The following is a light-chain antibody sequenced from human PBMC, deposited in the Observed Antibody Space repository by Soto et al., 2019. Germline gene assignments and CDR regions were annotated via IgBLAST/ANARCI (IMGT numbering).Light chain of an antibody. CDR1: QTFNNY. V-gene: IGKV1-39*01. J-gene: IGKJ5*01. Sequence: LTPATPSLITTVEDRLTGRDRASQTFNNYLNWYQHKPGKAPKLLIYAASSLQSGVPSRFSGSGSGTGFALTIGRLEREDCAVYCCQQYGSSSITFAHGTRLEIK. CDR2: AAS. CDR3: QQYGSSSIT.